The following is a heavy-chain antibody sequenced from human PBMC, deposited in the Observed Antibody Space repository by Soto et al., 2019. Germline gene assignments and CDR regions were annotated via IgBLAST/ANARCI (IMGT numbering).Heavy chain of an antibody. CDR2: IYYGGST. CDR1: GGSISSGGYY. J-gene: IGHJ6*02. CDR3: ARGVAVAGDYYGMDV. Sequence: QVQLQESGPGLVKPSQTLSLTCTVSGGSISSGGYYWSWIRQHPGKGLEWIGYIYYGGSTYYNPSLKSRVTISVDTSKNQFSLKLSSVTAADTAVYYCARGVAVAGDYYGMDVWGQGTTVTVSS. V-gene: IGHV4-31*03. D-gene: IGHD6-19*01.